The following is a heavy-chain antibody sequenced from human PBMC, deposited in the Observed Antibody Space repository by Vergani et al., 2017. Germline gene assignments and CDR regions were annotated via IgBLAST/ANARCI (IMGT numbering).Heavy chain of an antibody. D-gene: IGHD1-26*01. Sequence: EVQLVQSGAEVKKPGESLRVSCKGSGYSFTSYWISWVRQMPGKGLEWMGRIDPSDSYTNYSPSFQGHVTISADKSISTAYLQWSRLKASDTAMYYCAGGLVGATDWYVDLWGRGTLVTVSS. CDR1: GYSFTSYW. V-gene: IGHV5-10-1*03. CDR3: AGGLVGATDWYVDL. J-gene: IGHJ2*01. CDR2: IDPSDSYT.